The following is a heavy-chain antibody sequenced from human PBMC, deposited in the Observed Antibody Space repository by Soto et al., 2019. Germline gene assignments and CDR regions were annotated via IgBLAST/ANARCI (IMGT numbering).Heavy chain of an antibody. V-gene: IGHV4-31*03. D-gene: IGHD3-10*01. J-gene: IGHJ6*02. CDR2: IYYSGST. Sequence: QVQLQESGPGMVKPSQTLSLTCTVSGGSISSGGYYWSWIRQHPGKGLEWIGYIYYSGSTYYNPSLKSRVTISVDTSKNQFALKLSSVTAADTAVYYCARDLRFRGFYGMDVWGQGTTVTVSS. CDR3: ARDLRFRGFYGMDV. CDR1: GGSISSGGYY.